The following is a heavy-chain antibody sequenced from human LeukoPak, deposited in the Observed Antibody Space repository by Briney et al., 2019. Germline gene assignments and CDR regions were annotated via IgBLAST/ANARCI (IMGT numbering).Heavy chain of an antibody. CDR1: GGSISSSSYY. J-gene: IGHJ5*02. CDR3: AREGIVPAAMVANWFDP. Sequence: SETLSLTCTVSGGSISSSSYYWGWIRQPPGKGLEGIGRIYYSGSTYYNPSLKSRVTISVDTSKNQFSLKLSSVTAADTAVYYRAREGIVPAAMVANWFDPWGQGTLVTVSS. CDR2: IYYSGST. V-gene: IGHV4-39*07. D-gene: IGHD2-2*01.